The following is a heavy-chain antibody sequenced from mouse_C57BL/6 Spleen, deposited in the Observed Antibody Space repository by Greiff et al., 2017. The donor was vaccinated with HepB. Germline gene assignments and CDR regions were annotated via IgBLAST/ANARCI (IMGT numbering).Heavy chain of an antibody. Sequence: VQLQQSGPGLVQPSQSLSITCTVSGFSLPSYGVHWVRQSPGKGLEWLGVIWSGGSTDYNAAFISRLSISKDNSKSQVFFKMNSLQADDTAIYYCARKAYYSNYGDYAMDYWGQGTSVTVSS. CDR1: GFSLPSYG. CDR2: IWSGGST. J-gene: IGHJ4*01. V-gene: IGHV2-2*01. D-gene: IGHD2-5*01. CDR3: ARKAYYSNYGDYAMDY.